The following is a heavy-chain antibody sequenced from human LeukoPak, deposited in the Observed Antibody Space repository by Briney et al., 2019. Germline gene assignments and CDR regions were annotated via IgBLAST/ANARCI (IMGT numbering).Heavy chain of an antibody. J-gene: IGHJ6*02. CDR3: AKSIVVVVAATGMDV. CDR2: ISWNSGSI. V-gene: IGHV3-9*01. D-gene: IGHD2-15*01. Sequence: PGGSLRLSCAASGFTFDNYAMHWVRQAPGKGLEWVSGISWNSGSIGYADSVKGRFTISRDNAKNSLYLQMNSLRAEDTALYYCAKSIVVVVAATGMDVWGQGTTVTVSS. CDR1: GFTFDNYA.